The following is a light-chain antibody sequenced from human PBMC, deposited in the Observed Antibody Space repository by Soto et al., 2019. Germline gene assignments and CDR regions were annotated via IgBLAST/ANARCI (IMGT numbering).Light chain of an antibody. V-gene: IGKV3-15*01. CDR2: GAS. Sequence: EIVMTQSPATLSVSPGERATLSCRASQSVSSNLAWYQQKPGQAPRLLSYGASTRATGIPARFSGSGSGTECTLTISSLQSEDFAVYYCQQYNNWPPAFGQGTKVEIK. CDR1: QSVSSN. CDR3: QQYNNWPPA. J-gene: IGKJ1*01.